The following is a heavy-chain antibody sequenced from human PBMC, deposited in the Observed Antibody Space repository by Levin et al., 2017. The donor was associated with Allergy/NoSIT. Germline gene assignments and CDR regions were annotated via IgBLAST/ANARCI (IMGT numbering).Heavy chain of an antibody. CDR3: ARGRGTNAFGSGTCVLDY. CDR2: IIPIFGTA. V-gene: IGHV1-69*13. J-gene: IGHJ4*02. Sequence: SVKVSCKSSGGTFSSYGFNWVRQAPGQGLEWMGKIIPIFGTANYAQKFQGRVMISADESTSTVYLELSSLSSEDTAVYYCARGRGTNAFGSGTCVLDYWGQGTLVTVSS. D-gene: IGHD3-10*01. CDR1: GGTFSSYG.